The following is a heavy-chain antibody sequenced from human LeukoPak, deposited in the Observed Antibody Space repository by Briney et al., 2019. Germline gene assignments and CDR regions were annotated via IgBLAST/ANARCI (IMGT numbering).Heavy chain of an antibody. V-gene: IGHV5-51*01. Sequence: GESLKISCTGSGYSFTSYWIGWVRQMPGKGLEWMGIIYPGDSDTRYSPSFQGQVTISADKSISTAYLQWSSLKASDTAMYYCARQVVQYYYYYYMDVWGKGTTVTVSS. CDR1: GYSFTSYW. J-gene: IGHJ6*03. CDR3: ARQVVQYYYYYYMDV. D-gene: IGHD1-1*01. CDR2: IYPGDSDT.